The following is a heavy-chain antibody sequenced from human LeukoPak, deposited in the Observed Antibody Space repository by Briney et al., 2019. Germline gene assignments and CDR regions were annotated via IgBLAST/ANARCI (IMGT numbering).Heavy chain of an antibody. Sequence: GGSLRLSCAASGFTFSSYAMSWVRQAPGKGLEWVSGISGSGVSTYYADSVKGRFTISRDNSKNTLFPQLNSLRAEDTALYCCAKHLNNSPHWGQGTLVTVSS. V-gene: IGHV3-23*01. CDR3: AKHLNNSPH. CDR2: ISGSGVST. CDR1: GFTFSSYA. D-gene: IGHD4-23*01. J-gene: IGHJ4*02.